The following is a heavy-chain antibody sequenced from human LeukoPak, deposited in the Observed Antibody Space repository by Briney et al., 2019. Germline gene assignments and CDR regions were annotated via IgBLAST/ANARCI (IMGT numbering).Heavy chain of an antibody. V-gene: IGHV3-7*03. CDR1: GFAFSDSW. J-gene: IGHJ4*02. CDR3: AATGYSSGWYGY. CDR2: IKGDGSAK. D-gene: IGHD6-19*01. Sequence: AGGSLRLACAASGFAFSDSWMTWIRQAPGKGLEWVAFIKGDGSAKKYVDSVKGRFTISRDNSKNTLYLQMNSLRAEDTAVYYCAATGYSSGWYGYWGQGTLVTVSS.